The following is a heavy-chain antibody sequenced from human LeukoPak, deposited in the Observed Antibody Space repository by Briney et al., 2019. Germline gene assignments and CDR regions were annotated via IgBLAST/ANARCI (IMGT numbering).Heavy chain of an antibody. CDR3: ARGQGNYYYYYMDV. Sequence: PGRSLRLSCAASGFTFDDYAMHWVRQAPGKGLEWVSGISWNSGSIGYADSVKGRFTISRDNAKNSLYLQMNSLRAEDTAVYYCARGQGNYYYYYMDVWGKGTTVTVSS. V-gene: IGHV3-9*01. D-gene: IGHD6-13*01. CDR1: GFTFDDYA. CDR2: ISWNSGSI. J-gene: IGHJ6*03.